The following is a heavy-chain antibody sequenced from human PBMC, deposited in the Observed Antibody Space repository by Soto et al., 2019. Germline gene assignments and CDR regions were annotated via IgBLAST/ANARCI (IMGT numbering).Heavy chain of an antibody. Sequence: SVKVSCKASGGTFSSYAISWVRQAPGQGLEWMGGIIPIFGTANYAQKFQGRVTITADESTSTAYMELSSLRSEDTAVYYCATRYSSSWYFYYYGMDVWGQGTTVTVSS. V-gene: IGHV1-69*13. D-gene: IGHD6-13*01. CDR3: ATRYSSSWYFYYYGMDV. CDR2: IIPIFGTA. CDR1: GGTFSSYA. J-gene: IGHJ6*02.